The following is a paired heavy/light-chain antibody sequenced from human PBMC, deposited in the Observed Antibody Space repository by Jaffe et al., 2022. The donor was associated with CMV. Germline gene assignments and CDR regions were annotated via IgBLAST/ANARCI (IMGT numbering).Light chain of an antibody. CDR3: QQYNSYLYT. J-gene: IGKJ2*01. CDR2: KAS. V-gene: IGKV1-5*03. CDR1: QSISSW. Sequence: DIQMTQSPSTLSASVGDRVTITCRASQSISSWLAWYQQKPGKAPKLLIYKASSLESGVPSRFSGSGSGTEFTLTISSLQPDDFAIYYCQQYNSYLYTFGQGTNLEIK.
Heavy chain of an antibody. V-gene: IGHV3-48*03. D-gene: IGHD2-21*02. CDR3: ARGAFCGADCRKPDAFDM. CDR2: ITNSGSTI. Sequence: EVQLVESGGGLVQPGGSLRLSCTASGFTFSSYEMNWVRQAPGKWLEWVSYITNSGSTIYYADSVKGRFTISRDNARNSLYLQMNSLRAEDTAIYYCARGAFCGADCRKPDAFDMWGQGTLVTVSS. CDR1: GFTFSSYE. J-gene: IGHJ3*02.